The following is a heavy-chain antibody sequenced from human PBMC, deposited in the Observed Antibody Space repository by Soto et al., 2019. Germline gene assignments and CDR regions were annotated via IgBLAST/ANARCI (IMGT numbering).Heavy chain of an antibody. CDR1: GGSISSYY. D-gene: IGHD3-16*01. CDR2: IYYSGST. CDR3: ARGAGGLGQYLYYYYMDV. J-gene: IGHJ6*03. Sequence: QVQLQESGPGLVKPSETLSLTCTVSGGSISSYYWSWIRQPPGKGLEWIGYIYYSGSTNYNPSLKSRVTISVDTSKNQFSLKLSSVTAADTAVYYCARGAGGLGQYLYYYYMDVWGKGTTVTVSS. V-gene: IGHV4-59*01.